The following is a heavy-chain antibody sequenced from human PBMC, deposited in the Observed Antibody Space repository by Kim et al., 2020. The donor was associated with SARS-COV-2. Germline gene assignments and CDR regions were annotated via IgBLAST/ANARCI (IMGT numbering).Heavy chain of an antibody. J-gene: IGHJ4*02. CDR3: AREPTTYWGGDCYIDY. V-gene: IGHV1-46*01. D-gene: IGHD2-21*02. Sequence: KFQGRVTMTRDTSTGKVYMELSSLRSEDTAVYYCAREPTTYWGGDCYIDYWGQGTLVTVSS.